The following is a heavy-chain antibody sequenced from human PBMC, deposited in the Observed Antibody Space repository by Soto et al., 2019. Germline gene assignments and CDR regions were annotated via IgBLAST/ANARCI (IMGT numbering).Heavy chain of an antibody. D-gene: IGHD3-10*01. CDR1: GFTFSSYC. CDR3: AKGSAWFDP. J-gene: IGHJ5*02. Sequence: GGSLRLSCAPSGFTFSSYCMHWVREAPGKGLEWVAVISYDGSNKYYADSVKGRFTISRDNSKNTLYLQMNSLRAEDTAVYYCAKGSAWFDPWGQGTLVTVSS. V-gene: IGHV3-30*18. CDR2: ISYDGSNK.